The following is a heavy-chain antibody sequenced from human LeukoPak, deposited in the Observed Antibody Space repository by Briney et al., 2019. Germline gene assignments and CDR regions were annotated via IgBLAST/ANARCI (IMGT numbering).Heavy chain of an antibody. CDR2: IIPIFGTA. Sequence: SVKVSCKASGYTFTSYYMHWVRQAPGQGLEWMGGIIPIFGTANYAQKFQGRVTITADESTSTAYMELSSLRSEDTAVYYCARDPPGCSSTSCYRRFGYYYYGMDVWGQGTTVTVSS. J-gene: IGHJ6*02. CDR1: GYTFTSYY. V-gene: IGHV1-69*13. D-gene: IGHD2-2*01. CDR3: ARDPPGCSSTSCYRRFGYYYYGMDV.